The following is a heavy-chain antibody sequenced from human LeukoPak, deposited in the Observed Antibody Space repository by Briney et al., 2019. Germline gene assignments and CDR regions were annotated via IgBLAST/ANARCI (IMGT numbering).Heavy chain of an antibody. Sequence: PSQTLSLTCAVSGGSISSGGYSWSWIRQPPGKGLEWIGYIYYSGSTNYNPSLKSRVTISVDTSKNQFSLKLSSVTAADTAVYYCTTTYDFTRGGFDYWGLGTLVTVSS. CDR3: TTTYDFTRGGFDY. V-gene: IGHV4-30-4*07. CDR2: IYYSGST. CDR1: GGSISSGGYS. D-gene: IGHD3-10*01. J-gene: IGHJ4*02.